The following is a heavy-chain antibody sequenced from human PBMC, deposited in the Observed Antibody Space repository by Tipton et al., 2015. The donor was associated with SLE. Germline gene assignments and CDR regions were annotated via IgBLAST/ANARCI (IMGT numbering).Heavy chain of an antibody. V-gene: IGHV4-38-2*01. Sequence: TLSLTCAVSGFSINSPYFWGWLRQPPGKGLEWIGSLYHSGATYYDSSLRSRATISLDTSKNQFSLTLKFVTAADTAVYYCVRSDQGMDWGQGTAVTVSS. CDR2: LYHSGAT. CDR1: GFSINSPYF. J-gene: IGHJ6*02. CDR3: VRSDQGMD.